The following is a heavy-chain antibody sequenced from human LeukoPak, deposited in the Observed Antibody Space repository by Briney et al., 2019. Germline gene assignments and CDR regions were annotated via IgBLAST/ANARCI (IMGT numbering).Heavy chain of an antibody. CDR1: GVSISSGGYY. Sequence: PSETLSLTCTVSGVSISSGGYYWSWIRQHPGKGLEWIGYIYYSGSTYYNPSLKSRVTISVDTSKNQFSLKLSSVTAADTAVYYCARSDRDSSGYYDGAFDIWGQGTMVTVSS. CDR3: ARSDRDSSGYYDGAFDI. CDR2: IYYSGST. D-gene: IGHD3-22*01. J-gene: IGHJ3*02. V-gene: IGHV4-31*03.